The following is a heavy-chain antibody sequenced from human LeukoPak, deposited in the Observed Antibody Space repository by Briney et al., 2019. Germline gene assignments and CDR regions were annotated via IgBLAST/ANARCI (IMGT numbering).Heavy chain of an antibody. CDR2: IYSGGST. Sequence: GGPLSLSCEAPGFPASRNKISGARQAPGKGWDGASVIYSGGSTYYADSVKGRFTISRDNAKNSLYLQMNSLRAEDTAVYYCARVGRRDCSGGSCYLDYWGQGTLVTVSS. CDR1: GFPASRNK. CDR3: ARVGRRDCSGGSCYLDY. V-gene: IGHV3-53*01. J-gene: IGHJ4*02. D-gene: IGHD2-15*01.